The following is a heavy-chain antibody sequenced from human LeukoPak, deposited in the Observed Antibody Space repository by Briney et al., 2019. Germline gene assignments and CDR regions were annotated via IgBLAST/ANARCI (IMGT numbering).Heavy chain of an antibody. CDR1: GFTFSSYA. CDR2: PSGSGGST. J-gene: IGHJ6*02. CDR3: AKDLSYSSGWGDYYYYGMDV. D-gene: IGHD6-19*01. V-gene: IGHV3-23*01. Sequence: GGSLRLSCAASGFTFSSYAMSWVRPAPGKGRAWVSAPSGSGGSTYYADSVKGRFTISRDNSKNTLYLQMNSLRAEDTAVYYCAKDLSYSSGWGDYYYYGMDVWGQGTTVTVSS.